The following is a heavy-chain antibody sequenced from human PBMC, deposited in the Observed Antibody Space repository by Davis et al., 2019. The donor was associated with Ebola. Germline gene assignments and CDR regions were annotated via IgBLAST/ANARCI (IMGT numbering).Heavy chain of an antibody. V-gene: IGHV4-4*02. CDR1: GGSISSSNW. CDR2: IYHSGST. D-gene: IGHD3-16*01. CDR3: TLGGGSGVDY. Sequence: GSLRLSCTVSGGSISSSNWWSWVRQPPGKGLEWIGEIYHSGSTNYNPSLKSRVTISVDKSKNQFSLKLSSVTAADTAVYYCTLGGGSGVDYWGQGTLVTVSS. J-gene: IGHJ4*02.